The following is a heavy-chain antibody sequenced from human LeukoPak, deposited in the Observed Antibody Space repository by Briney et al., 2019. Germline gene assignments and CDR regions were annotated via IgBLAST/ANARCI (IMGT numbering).Heavy chain of an antibody. Sequence: GGSLRLSCAASGFTFSSYSMNWVRQAPGKGLEWVSYISSSSSTIYYADSVKGRFTISRDNAKNSLYLQMNSLRAEDTAVYYCARDCGSYYFDYWGQGTLVTVSS. CDR3: ARDCGSYYFDY. J-gene: IGHJ4*02. CDR2: ISSSSSTI. CDR1: GFTFSSYS. V-gene: IGHV3-48*01. D-gene: IGHD1-26*01.